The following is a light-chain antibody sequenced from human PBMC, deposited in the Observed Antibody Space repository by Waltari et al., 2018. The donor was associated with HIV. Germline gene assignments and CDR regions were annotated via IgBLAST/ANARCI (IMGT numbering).Light chain of an antibody. J-gene: IGKJ5*01. CDR1: PYIHNS. CDR3: QQYDIFPIT. CDR2: GVS. Sequence: DIQMTQSPSSLSASVGDRVSITCRAIPYIHNSLAWFQQKPGKAPKSLIYGVSTLQSGVPSKFSGSKSGTNFTLTITSLLPEDFGIYFCQQYDIFPITFGQGTRLDI. V-gene: IGKV1-16*02.